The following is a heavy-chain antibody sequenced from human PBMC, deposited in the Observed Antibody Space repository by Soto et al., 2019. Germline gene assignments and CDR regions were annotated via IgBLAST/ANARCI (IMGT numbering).Heavy chain of an antibody. CDR1: GFTFSSYA. D-gene: IGHD6-13*01. Sequence: EVQLLESGGGLVQPGGSLRLSCAASGFTFSSYAMSWVRQAPGKGLEWVSTISASGGGTYYADSVKGRFTISRDNSKNELYLQMNSLRAEDTAVYYCAKGGGSWSYFEYWGQGTLVTVSS. V-gene: IGHV3-23*01. CDR2: ISASGGGT. J-gene: IGHJ4*02. CDR3: AKGGGSWSYFEY.